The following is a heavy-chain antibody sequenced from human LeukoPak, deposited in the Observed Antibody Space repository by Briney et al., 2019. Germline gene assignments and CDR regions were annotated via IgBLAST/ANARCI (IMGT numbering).Heavy chain of an antibody. J-gene: IGHJ4*02. V-gene: IGHV1-2*06. Sequence: ASVKVSCKASGGTFSSYAISWVRQAPGQGLEWMGRINPNSGGTNYAQKFQGRVTMTRDTSISTAYMELSRLRSDDTAVYYCARSDTAMGFDYWGQGTLVTVSS. CDR2: INPNSGGT. CDR3: ARSDTAMGFDY. D-gene: IGHD5-18*01. CDR1: GGTFSSYA.